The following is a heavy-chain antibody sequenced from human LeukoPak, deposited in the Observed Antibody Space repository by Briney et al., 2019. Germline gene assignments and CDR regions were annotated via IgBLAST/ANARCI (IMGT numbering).Heavy chain of an antibody. J-gene: IGHJ6*02. CDR2: INHSGST. V-gene: IGHV4-30-4*08. CDR1: GGSISSGDYY. D-gene: IGHD3-22*01. Sequence: SQTLSLTCTVSGGSISSGDYYWSWIRQPPGKGLEWIGEINHSGSTNYNPSLKSRVTISVDTSKNQFSLKLSSVTAADTAVYYCARGTSLYSSGYYPFYYYYGMDVWGQGTTVTVSS. CDR3: ARGTSLYSSGYYPFYYYYGMDV.